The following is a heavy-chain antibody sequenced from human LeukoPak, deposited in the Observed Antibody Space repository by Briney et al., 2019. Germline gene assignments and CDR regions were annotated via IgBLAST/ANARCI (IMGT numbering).Heavy chain of an antibody. CDR3: ARASLEGWFDP. Sequence: PSETLSLTCAVSGGSISSGGYSWSWIRQPPGKGLEWIGYIYHSGSTYYNPSLKSRVTISVDRSKNQFSLKLSSVTAADTAVYYCARASLEGWFDPWGQGTLVTVSS. V-gene: IGHV4-30-2*01. J-gene: IGHJ5*02. CDR2: IYHSGST. CDR1: GGSISSGGYS.